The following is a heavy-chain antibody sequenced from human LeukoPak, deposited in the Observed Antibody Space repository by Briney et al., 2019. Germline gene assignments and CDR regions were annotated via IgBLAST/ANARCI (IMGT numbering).Heavy chain of an antibody. D-gene: IGHD4-23*01. CDR1: GGSLSNYY. V-gene: IGHV4-59*01. J-gene: IGHJ4*02. CDR3: ARDPEFDGGHGFDH. CDR2: IYYSGST. Sequence: SETLSLTCSVSGGSLSNYYWNWIRQPPGKGLEWIGQIYYSGSTKYNPSLQSRVTISVDTSKTQFSLKLSSVTAADTAVYYCARDPEFDGGHGFDHWGQGTLVTVSS.